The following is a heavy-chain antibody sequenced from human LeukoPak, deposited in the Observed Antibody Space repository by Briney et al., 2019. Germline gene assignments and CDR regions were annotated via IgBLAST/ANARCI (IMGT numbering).Heavy chain of an antibody. J-gene: IGHJ4*02. V-gene: IGHV3-9*01. D-gene: IGHD6-19*01. CDR1: GFTFDDYA. Sequence: QPGRSLRLSCAASGFTFDDYAMHWVRQAPGKGLEWVSGISWNSGSIGYAVSVEGRFTISRDNAKNSLYLQMNSLRAEDTALYYCAKDRRYSSGWYVFDYWGQGILVTVSS. CDR2: ISWNSGSI. CDR3: AKDRRYSSGWYVFDY.